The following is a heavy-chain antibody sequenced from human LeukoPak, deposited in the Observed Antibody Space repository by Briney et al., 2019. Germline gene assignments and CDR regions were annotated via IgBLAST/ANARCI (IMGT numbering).Heavy chain of an antibody. CDR3: ATINWNYPPFDY. CDR1: GYTFTGYY. D-gene: IGHD1-7*01. V-gene: IGHV1-2*02. CDR2: INPNSGGT. Sequence: ASVKVSCKASGYTFTGYYMHWVRQAPGQGLEWVGWINPNSGGTNYAQKFQGRVTMTRDTSISTAYMELSRLRSDDTAVYYCATINWNYPPFDYWGQGTLVTVSS. J-gene: IGHJ4*02.